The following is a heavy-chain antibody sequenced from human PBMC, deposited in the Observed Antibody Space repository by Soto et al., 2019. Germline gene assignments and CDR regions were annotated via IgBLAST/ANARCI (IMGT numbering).Heavy chain of an antibody. CDR2: ISWDGGST. CDR1: GFTFDDYA. D-gene: IGHD2-2*01. V-gene: IGHV3-43D*04. J-gene: IGHJ6*02. Sequence: GGSLRLSCAASGFTFDDYAMHWVRQAPWKGLEWVSLISWDGGSTYYADSVKGRFTISRDNSKNSLYLQMNSLRAEDTALYYCAKDIGCSSTSCRYYYYYYGMDVWGQGTTVTVSS. CDR3: AKDIGCSSTSCRYYYYYYGMDV.